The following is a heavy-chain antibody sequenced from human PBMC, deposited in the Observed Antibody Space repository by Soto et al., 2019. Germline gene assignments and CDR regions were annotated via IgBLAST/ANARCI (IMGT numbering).Heavy chain of an antibody. V-gene: IGHV1-69*17. CDR2: ILPPFGIA. Sequence: QVQLVQSGAEVKKPGSSVKVSCKASGDIFSSSAISWVRQAPGLGLGWMGGILPPFGIATYPQNFRATAPWPRLEWMGGILPLFGIANYAQNFQGRVTITAEKSTGTVYMELSSLRSEDTAVYYCARRGGNEWFDPWGQGTLVTVSS. CDR1: GDIFSSSA. CDR3: TITAEKSTGTVYMELSSLRSEDTAVYYCARRGGNEWFDP. D-gene: IGHD6-13*01. J-gene: IGHJ5*02.